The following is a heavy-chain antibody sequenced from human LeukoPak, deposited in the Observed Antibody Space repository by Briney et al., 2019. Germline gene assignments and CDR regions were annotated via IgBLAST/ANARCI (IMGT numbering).Heavy chain of an antibody. CDR1: GFTFSGYS. CDR3: VRETMYAFDM. Sequence: GGSLRLSCAASGFTFSGYSMNWVRQAPGKGLEWVSYISSSSSVLHYADSVKGRFTVSRDNAKKSLYLQMNSLRDEDTAVYYCVRETMYAFDMWGQGTIVTVSS. CDR2: ISSSSSVL. V-gene: IGHV3-48*02. D-gene: IGHD1-1*01. J-gene: IGHJ3*02.